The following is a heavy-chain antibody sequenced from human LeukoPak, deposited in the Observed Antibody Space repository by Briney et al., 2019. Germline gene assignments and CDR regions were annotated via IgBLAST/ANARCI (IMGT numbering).Heavy chain of an antibody. J-gene: IGHJ4*02. CDR1: GFTFGDYA. D-gene: IGHD1-20*01. CDR3: TRGVTGTTRDY. V-gene: IGHV3-49*04. Sequence: GGSLRLSCTASGFTFGDYAMSWVRQAPGKGLEWVGSIRSKAYGGTIEYAASVKGRFTISRDDSKSIAYLQMNSLKTEDTAVYYCTRGVTGTTRDYWGQGTLVTVSS. CDR2: IRSKAYGGTI.